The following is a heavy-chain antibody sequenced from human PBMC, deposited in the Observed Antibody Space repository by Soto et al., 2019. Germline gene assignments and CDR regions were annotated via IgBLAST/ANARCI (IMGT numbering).Heavy chain of an antibody. V-gene: IGHV4-39*01. D-gene: IGHD2-15*01. J-gene: IGHJ4*02. CDR1: GGSITSGSYY. CDR3: ARQASEGYRY. CDR2: IYYTGTT. Sequence: PSETLSLTCTVSGGSITSGSYYWGWIRQPPGKGLQWIGSIYYTGTTYYSPSLKSRVTLSIDTSKNFFSLKLNSVTAADTAVYYCARQASEGYRYWGQGTLVTVSS.